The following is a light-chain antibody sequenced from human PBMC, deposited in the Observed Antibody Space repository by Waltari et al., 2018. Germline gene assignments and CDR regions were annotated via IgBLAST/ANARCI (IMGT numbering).Light chain of an antibody. J-gene: IGKJ1*01. V-gene: IGKV4-1*01. CDR2: WTS. Sequence: DIVMTQSPGSLAVSLGERATINCKSSQNVLYSSNNKNYIAWYQQKSGQPPKLLIYWTSTRESGVPDRFSGSGSVTDFALTISSLQAEDVAVYYCQQYYTTPWTFGQGTKVEIK. CDR1: QNVLYSSNNKNY. CDR3: QQYYTTPWT.